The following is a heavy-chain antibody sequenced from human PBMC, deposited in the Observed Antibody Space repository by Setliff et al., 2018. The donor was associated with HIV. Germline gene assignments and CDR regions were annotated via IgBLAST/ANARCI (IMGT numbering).Heavy chain of an antibody. V-gene: IGHV3-11*06. CDR3: ARGQFRLRPDSLDL. CDR1: GFTFTNYY. CDR2: ISVSGTDI. Sequence: GGSLRLSCAASGFTFTNYYMSWIRQAPGKGLELLSYISVSGTDIKYADSVKGRFTISRDNAKNSLYLQMNSLRAEDTAVYYCARGQFRLRPDSLDLWGQGTLVT. J-gene: IGHJ3*01. D-gene: IGHD2-21*01.